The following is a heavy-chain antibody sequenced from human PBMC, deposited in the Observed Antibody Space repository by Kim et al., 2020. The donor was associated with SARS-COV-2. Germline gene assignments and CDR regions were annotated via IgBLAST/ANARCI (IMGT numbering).Heavy chain of an antibody. J-gene: IGHJ3*02. CDR1: GYSFTNYW. Sequence: GESLKISCMGSGYSFTNYWIGWVRQMPGKGLEWMGSIYPGDSDTRYSTSFQGQVTISADKSISTAYLQWSSLKASDTAIYYCARQSCSSTSCYGGDAFDIWGQGTMVTVSS. CDR2: IYPGDSDT. V-gene: IGHV5-51*01. D-gene: IGHD2-2*01. CDR3: ARQSCSSTSCYGGDAFDI.